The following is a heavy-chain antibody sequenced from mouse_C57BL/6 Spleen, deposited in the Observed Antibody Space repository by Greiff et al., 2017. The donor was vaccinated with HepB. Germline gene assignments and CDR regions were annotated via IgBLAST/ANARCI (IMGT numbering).Heavy chain of an antibody. CDR3: AREGTEGFAY. Sequence: VHVKQSGPELVKPGASVKIPCKASGYTFTDYNMDWVKQSHGKSLEWIGDINPNNGGTIYNQKFKGKATLTVDKSSSTAYMELRSLTSEDTAVYYCAREGTEGFAYWGQGTLVTVSA. CDR1: GYTFTDYN. V-gene: IGHV1-18*01. CDR2: INPNNGGT. J-gene: IGHJ3*01.